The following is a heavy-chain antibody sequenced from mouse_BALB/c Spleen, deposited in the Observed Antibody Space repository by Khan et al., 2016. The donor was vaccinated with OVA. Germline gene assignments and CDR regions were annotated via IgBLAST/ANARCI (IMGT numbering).Heavy chain of an antibody. CDR1: GFSLTSYG. CDR3: ARDPVVEDYIDY. V-gene: IGHV2-9*02. D-gene: IGHD1-1*01. CDR2: LWAGGST. Sequence: QVQLKQSGPGLVAPSQSLSITCTVSGFSLTSYGVHWVRQPPGKGLEWLGVLWAGGSTNYNSALMSRLRISKDKSKSQVFLKMNSLPTDDTAMYYGARDPVVEDYIDYWGQGTTLTVSS. J-gene: IGHJ2*01.